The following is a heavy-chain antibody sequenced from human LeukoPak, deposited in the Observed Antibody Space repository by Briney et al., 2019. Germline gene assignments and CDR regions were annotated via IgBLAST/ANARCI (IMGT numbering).Heavy chain of an antibody. D-gene: IGHD1/OR15-1a*01. V-gene: IGHV4-59*01. Sequence: SETLSLTCTVSGDSISNNYWNWIRQSPGKGLEWIGFISYSGSTNYNPSLKSRLAITVDTSKNQLSLRLFSVTEADTALYYCARDPVEHPYWYFDLWGRGTLVTVSS. CDR2: ISYSGST. CDR3: ARDPVEHPYWYFDL. CDR1: GDSISNNY. J-gene: IGHJ2*01.